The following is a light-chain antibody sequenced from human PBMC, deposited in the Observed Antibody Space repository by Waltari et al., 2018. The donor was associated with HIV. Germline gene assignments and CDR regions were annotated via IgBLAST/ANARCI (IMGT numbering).Light chain of an antibody. V-gene: IGKV1-39*01. CDR1: QSISNN. J-gene: IGKJ3*01. CDR3: QESFS. Sequence: DIQMTQSPSSLSASVGDRVTITCRASQSISNNLNLYQQKLGKAPKLLIYSASILESGVPARFSGSGSGTDFTLTISSLQPEDFATYYCQESFSFGPGTKVDIK. CDR2: SAS.